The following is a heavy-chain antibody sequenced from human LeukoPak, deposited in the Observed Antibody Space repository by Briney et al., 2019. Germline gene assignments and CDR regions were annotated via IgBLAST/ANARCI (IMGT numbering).Heavy chain of an antibody. J-gene: IGHJ4*02. CDR1: GFAFNSYA. D-gene: IGHD2-21*02. CDR3: ARDSDWAFDN. CDR2: INHNAETI. Sequence: GGSLRLSCAASGFAFNSYAMSWVRQAPGKGLEWVSYINHNAETIYYADSVKGRFTISRDNAKNVLYLQMNRLRDGDTAVYFCARDSDWAFDNWGQGTLVTVSS. V-gene: IGHV3-48*02.